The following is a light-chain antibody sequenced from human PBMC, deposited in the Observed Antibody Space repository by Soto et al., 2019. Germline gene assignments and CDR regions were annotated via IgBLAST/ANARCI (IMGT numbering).Light chain of an antibody. Sequence: QSVLTQPASVSGSPGQSITISCTGTSSDIGAYNFISWHQQHAGDATNLMHYDVNLRSSGVANRFSGSKSGNTASLTSSVLQAEDDADYYCTSYTTRNAKVFGIGTKLTVL. CDR1: SSDIGAYNF. CDR2: DVN. J-gene: IGLJ1*01. CDR3: TSYTTRNAKV. V-gene: IGLV2-14*03.